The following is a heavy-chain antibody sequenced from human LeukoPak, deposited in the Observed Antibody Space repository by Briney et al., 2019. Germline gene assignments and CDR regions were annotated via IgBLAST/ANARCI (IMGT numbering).Heavy chain of an antibody. CDR3: AKGRRGGFDC. J-gene: IGHJ4*02. Sequence: GGSLRLSCAASGFTFSSSAMSWVRQAPGRGLEWVSAISGSGAPTYYADSVKGRFTISRDNSRNTLYLQMNSLRAEDTAVYCCAKGRRGGFDCWGQGTLVTVSS. V-gene: IGHV3-23*01. D-gene: IGHD3-16*01. CDR2: ISGSGAPT. CDR1: GFTFSSSA.